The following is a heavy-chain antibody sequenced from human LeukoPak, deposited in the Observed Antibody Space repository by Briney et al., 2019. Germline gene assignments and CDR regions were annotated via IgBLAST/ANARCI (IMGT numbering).Heavy chain of an antibody. J-gene: IGHJ3*02. CDR1: GASIGSSPYGTAYY. Sequence: PSETLSLTCTVSGASIGSSPYGTAYYWGWIRQPPGKGLEWIGSMCYGGNSYFNPSLKSRVTISVDTSKNQFSVRLNSVTAADTAVYYCASPPKYGNALKAFDIWGQGTWVAVSS. V-gene: IGHV4-39*01. D-gene: IGHD6-6*01. CDR3: ASPPKYGNALKAFDI. CDR2: MCYGGNS.